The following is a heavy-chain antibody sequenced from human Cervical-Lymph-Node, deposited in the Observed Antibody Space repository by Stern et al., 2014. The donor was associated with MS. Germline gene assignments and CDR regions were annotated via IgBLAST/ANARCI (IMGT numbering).Heavy chain of an antibody. Sequence: QVQLVQSGAEVKKPGASVKVSCKASGYTFTSYGISWVRQAPGQGLEWMGWISAYNGNTNYAQKLQGRVTMTTDTSTSTAYMELRSLRSDDTAVYYCARVPGIAAHPHYYYYYGMDVWGQGTTVTVSS. CDR3: ARVPGIAAHPHYYYYYGMDV. CDR2: ISAYNGNT. V-gene: IGHV1-18*01. D-gene: IGHD6-6*01. J-gene: IGHJ6*02. CDR1: GYTFTSYG.